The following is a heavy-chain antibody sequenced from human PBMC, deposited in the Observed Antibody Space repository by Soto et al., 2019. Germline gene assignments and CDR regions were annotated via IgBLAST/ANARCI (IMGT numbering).Heavy chain of an antibody. D-gene: IGHD1-26*01. CDR3: ARPPSGSYYTYFAY. V-gene: IGHV4-39*01. CDR1: GGSISSSSYY. CDR2: IYYSGST. Sequence: SETLSLTCTVSGGSISSSSYYWGWIRQPPGKGLEWIGSIYYSGSTYYNPSLKSRVTISVDTSKNQFSLKLSSVTAADTAVYYCARPPSGSYYTYFAYWGQGTLVPVSP. J-gene: IGHJ4*02.